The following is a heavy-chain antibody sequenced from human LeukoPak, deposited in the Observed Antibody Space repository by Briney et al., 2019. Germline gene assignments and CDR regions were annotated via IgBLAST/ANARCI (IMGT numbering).Heavy chain of an antibody. CDR1: GFTFSVTG. CDR2: ISFSGLAL. J-gene: IGHJ5*02. D-gene: IGHD6-19*01. V-gene: IGHV3-23*05. CDR3: AADGSGWSRSS. Sequence: GGSLRLSCAASGFTFSVTGMTWVRQAPGKGLEWVSTISFSGLALYYADSVKGRFTISRDNSKNMVYLQMDSLRAEDTAIYYCAADGSGWSRSSWGQGTLVTVSS.